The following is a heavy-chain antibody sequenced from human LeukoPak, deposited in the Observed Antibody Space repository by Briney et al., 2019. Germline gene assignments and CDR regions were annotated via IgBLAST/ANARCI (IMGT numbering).Heavy chain of an antibody. J-gene: IGHJ4*02. CDR3: ARATDSGWYGFDY. CDR2: IYYGGST. Sequence: SETLSLTCTVSGGSISSYYWSWIRQPPGKGLEWIGYIYYGGSTNYNPSLKSRVTISVDTSKNQFSLKLSSVTAADTAVYYCARATDSGWYGFDYWGQGTLVTVSS. V-gene: IGHV4-59*01. CDR1: GGSISSYY. D-gene: IGHD6-19*01.